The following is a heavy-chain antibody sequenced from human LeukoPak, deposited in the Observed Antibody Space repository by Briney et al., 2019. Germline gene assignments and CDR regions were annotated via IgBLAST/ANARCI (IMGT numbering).Heavy chain of an antibody. CDR3: ARVGTYYDILTGYDYFDY. D-gene: IGHD3-9*01. Sequence: ASVKVSCKASGYTFTGYYMHWVRQAPGQGLEWMGWINPNSGGTNYAQKFQGRVTMTRDTSISTAYMELSRLRSDDTAVYYCARVGTYYDILTGYDYFDYWGQGTLVTVSS. CDR2: INPNSGGT. V-gene: IGHV1-2*02. J-gene: IGHJ4*02. CDR1: GYTFTGYY.